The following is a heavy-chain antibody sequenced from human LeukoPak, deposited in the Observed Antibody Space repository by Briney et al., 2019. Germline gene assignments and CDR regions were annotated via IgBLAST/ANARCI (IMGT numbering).Heavy chain of an antibody. J-gene: IGHJ4*02. CDR3: AKFGYNGYAYDY. CDR2: IKQDGSEK. CDR1: GFTFSNYW. D-gene: IGHD5-12*01. V-gene: IGHV3-7*01. Sequence: GGSLRLSCAASGFTFSNYWMSWVRQAPGKGLEWVANIKQDGSEKYYVDSVRGRFTISRDNAKNSLYLQMNSLRVEDTAVYYCAKFGYNGYAYDYWGQGTLVTVSS.